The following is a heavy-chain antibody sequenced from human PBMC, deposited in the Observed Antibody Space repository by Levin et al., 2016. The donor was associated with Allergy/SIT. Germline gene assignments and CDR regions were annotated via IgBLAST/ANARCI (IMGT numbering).Heavy chain of an antibody. J-gene: IGHJ3*02. CDR3: ARRGAWGGTFDI. Sequence: GESLKISCKGSGYTFSKYWIGWLRLMPGKGLDLMGLIYPGDSNTRYSPSFQGQVTMSVDKSISAAYLQWTSLKASDNGIYFCARRGAWGGTFDIWGEGTIVTVFS. V-gene: IGHV5-51*01. CDR2: IYPGDSNT. CDR1: GYTFSKYW. D-gene: IGHD3-16*01.